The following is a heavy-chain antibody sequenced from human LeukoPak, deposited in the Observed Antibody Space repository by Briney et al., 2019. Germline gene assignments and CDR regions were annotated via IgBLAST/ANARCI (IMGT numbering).Heavy chain of an antibody. V-gene: IGHV4-59*08. CDR2: IYYSGST. J-gene: IGHJ3*02. D-gene: IGHD4-17*01. CDR1: GGSISSYY. CDR3: ARQGGYYGDYVLKTSREVDAFDI. Sequence: SETLSLTCTVSGGSISSYYWSWIRQPPGKGLEWIGYIYYSGSTNYNPSLKSRVTISVDTSKNQFSLKLSSVTAADTAVYYCARQGGYYGDYVLKTSREVDAFDIWGQGTMVTVSS.